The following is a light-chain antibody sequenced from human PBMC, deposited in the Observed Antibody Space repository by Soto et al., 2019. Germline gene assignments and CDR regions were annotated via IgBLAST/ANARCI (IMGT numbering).Light chain of an antibody. J-gene: IGKJ4*01. Sequence: DIPMTQSPSSLSASVGDRVTITCRASQSISSYLNWYQQKPGKAPKLLIYAASSLQSGVPSRFSGSGSGTDFTLTISSLQPEDFXTYYCQQSYSTPRTFGGGTKVEIK. CDR3: QQSYSTPRT. CDR2: AAS. CDR1: QSISSY. V-gene: IGKV1-39*01.